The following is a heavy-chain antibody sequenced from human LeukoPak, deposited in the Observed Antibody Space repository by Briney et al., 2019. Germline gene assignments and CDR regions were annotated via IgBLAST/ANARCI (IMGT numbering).Heavy chain of an antibody. CDR2: FFYSGRT. D-gene: IGHD4-17*01. CDR3: ARSSSGLDYGDYYFDY. CDR1: GGSITTYY. J-gene: IGHJ4*02. V-gene: IGHV4-59*01. Sequence: SETLSLTCTVSGGSITTYYWSWIRQPPGKALEWIGYFFYSGRTNYNPSLKSRVTMSIDTSKNQFSLNLRTVTAADTAVYYCARSSSGLDYGDYYFDYWGRGTLVTVFS.